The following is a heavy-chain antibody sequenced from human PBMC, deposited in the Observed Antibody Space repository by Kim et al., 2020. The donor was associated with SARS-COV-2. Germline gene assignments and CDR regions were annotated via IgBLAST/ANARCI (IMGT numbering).Heavy chain of an antibody. J-gene: IGHJ6*02. V-gene: IGHV3-53*01. D-gene: IGHD6-19*01. CDR1: GFTVSSNY. CDR2: IYSGGST. CDR3: ARHSGWYGYYYYYGMDV. Sequence: GGSLRLSCAASGFTVSSNYMSWVRQAPGKGLEWVSVIYSGGSTYYADSVKGRFTISRDNSKNTLYLQMNSLRAEDTAVYYCARHSGWYGYYYYYGMDVWGQGTTVTVSS.